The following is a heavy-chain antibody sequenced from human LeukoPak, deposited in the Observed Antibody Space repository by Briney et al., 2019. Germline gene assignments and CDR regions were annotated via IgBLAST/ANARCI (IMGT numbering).Heavy chain of an antibody. Sequence: GGSLRLSCTASGFTFSNYATHWVRQAPGKGLEWVAVTWYDASNKYYAESVKGRFTISRDNSKNTLYLQMNSLKAEDTAVYYCARVFSGSGSSGSFDCWGQGTLVTVSS. CDR2: TWYDASNK. V-gene: IGHV3-33*01. CDR3: ARVFSGSGSSGSFDC. CDR1: GFTFSNYA. J-gene: IGHJ4*02. D-gene: IGHD3-3*01.